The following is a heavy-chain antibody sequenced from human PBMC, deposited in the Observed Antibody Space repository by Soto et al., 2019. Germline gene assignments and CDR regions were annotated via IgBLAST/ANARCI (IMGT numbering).Heavy chain of an antibody. Sequence: PGESLKISCKGSGYSFTSYWISWVRQMPGKGPEWMGGIDPRDSQSDYSPSLQGHVTISVDKSISTAYLQWSSLKASDTAMYYCARHGLGSGGPGYYAMDVWGQGTTVTVSS. J-gene: IGHJ6*02. CDR2: IDPRDSQS. CDR3: ARHGLGSGGPGYYAMDV. D-gene: IGHD3-10*01. CDR1: GYSFTSYW. V-gene: IGHV5-10-1*01.